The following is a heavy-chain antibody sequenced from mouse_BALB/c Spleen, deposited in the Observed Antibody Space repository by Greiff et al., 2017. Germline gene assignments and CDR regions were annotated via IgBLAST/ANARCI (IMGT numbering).Heavy chain of an antibody. CDR3: ARDGYGYDVLDY. CDR1: GFTFSSFG. CDR2: IWAGGST. V-gene: IGHV2-9*02. J-gene: IGHJ2*01. Sequence: VQLVESGGGLVQPGGSRKLSCAASGFTFSSFGMHWVRQPPGKGLEWLGVIWAGGSTNYNSALMSRLSISKDNSKSQVLLKMNSLQTDDTAMYYCARDGYGYDVLDYWGQGTTLTVSS. D-gene: IGHD2-2*01.